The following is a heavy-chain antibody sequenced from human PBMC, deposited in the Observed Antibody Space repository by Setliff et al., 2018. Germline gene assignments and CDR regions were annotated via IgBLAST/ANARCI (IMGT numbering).Heavy chain of an antibody. CDR3: AKGGGRYHSDS. D-gene: IGHD1-1*01. Sequence: SETLSLTCSVSGDSITRSGYYWGWVRQSPGKGLEWIGNMYYIGSYDYNPSLKSRVTISLDTSKNQFSLKLTSMTAADTAVYYCAKGGGRYHSDSWGQGILVTVSS. J-gene: IGHJ4*02. CDR2: MYYIGSY. CDR1: GDSITRSGYY. V-gene: IGHV4-39*07.